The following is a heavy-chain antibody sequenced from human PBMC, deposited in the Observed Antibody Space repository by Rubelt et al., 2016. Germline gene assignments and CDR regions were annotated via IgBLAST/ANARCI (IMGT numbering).Heavy chain of an antibody. J-gene: IGHJ4*02. CDR2: IYYSGST. CDR1: GGSISSSSYY. Sequence: QLQLQESGPGLVKPSETLSLTCTVSGGSISSSSYYWGWIRQPPGKGLEWIGRIYYSGSTYYNPSLQRRVTISVDTSKNQFSLKLSSVTAAETAVYYCARLSSGWYYFDYWGQGTLVTVSS. V-gene: IGHV4-39*01. D-gene: IGHD6-19*01. CDR3: ARLSSGWYYFDY.